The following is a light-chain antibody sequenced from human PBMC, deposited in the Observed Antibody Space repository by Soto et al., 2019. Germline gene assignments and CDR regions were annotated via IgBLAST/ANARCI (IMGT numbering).Light chain of an antibody. Sequence: GDRVTITCRASQGIGVYLAWFQQRPGRVPSLLIYAASTLQSGVPSRFSGSGSGTDFTLTSSSLQPEDVATYYCQKYNSPPLTFGGGTKVEIK. V-gene: IGKV1-27*01. CDR2: AAS. CDR3: QKYNSPPLT. CDR1: QGIGVY. J-gene: IGKJ4*01.